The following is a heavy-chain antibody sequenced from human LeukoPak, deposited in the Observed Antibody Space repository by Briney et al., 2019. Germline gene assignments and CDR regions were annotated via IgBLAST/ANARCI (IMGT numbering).Heavy chain of an antibody. CDR1: GGSISSYY. V-gene: IGHV4-59*01. D-gene: IGHD1-26*01. CDR2: IYYSGST. Sequence: PSETLSLTCTVSGGSISSYYWSRIRQPPGKGLEWIGYIYYSGSTNYNPSLKSRVTISVDTSKNQFSLKLSSVTAADTAVYYCARDLRGEGDTYFQHWGQGTLVTVSS. CDR3: ARDLRGEGDTYFQH. J-gene: IGHJ1*01.